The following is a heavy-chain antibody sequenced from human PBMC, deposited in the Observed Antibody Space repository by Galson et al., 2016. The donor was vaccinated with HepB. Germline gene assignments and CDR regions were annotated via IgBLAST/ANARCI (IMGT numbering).Heavy chain of an antibody. CDR2: ISSGGDAT. J-gene: IGHJ4*02. V-gene: IGHV3-23*01. Sequence: SLRLSCAASGFTFTTYALSWVRQAPGKGLEWVSAISSGGDATYYTDSVQGRFSISRDNSKNTLYLQMNSLRAEDTAVYYCAKGSLSGYVGGIDFWGQGTLVTVSS. CDR3: AKGSLSGYVGGIDF. CDR1: GFTFTTYA. D-gene: IGHD3-22*01.